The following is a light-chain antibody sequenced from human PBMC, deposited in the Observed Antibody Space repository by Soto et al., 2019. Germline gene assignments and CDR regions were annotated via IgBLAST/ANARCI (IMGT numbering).Light chain of an antibody. CDR2: AAS. V-gene: IGKV1-27*01. J-gene: IGKJ4*01. CDR3: QKYNNAAHT. CDR1: QGIRNY. Sequence: DIPMTQSPSSLSASVGDRVTITCRASQGIRNYLAWYQQKPGKVPKLLIYAASTLQSGVPSRFSGSGSGTDFNLTISSLQTEDVATYYCQKYNNAAHTFGGGTKVEI.